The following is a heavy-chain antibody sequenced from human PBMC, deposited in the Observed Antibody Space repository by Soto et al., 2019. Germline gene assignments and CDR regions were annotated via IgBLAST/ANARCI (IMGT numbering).Heavy chain of an antibody. CDR2: IYPGGST. CDR1: GGSISSYY. V-gene: IGHV4-59*12. CDR3: ARGQNWNYRRYFDY. D-gene: IGHD1-7*01. Sequence: PSETLSLTCTVSGGSISSYYWSWVRQPPGKGLEWIGYIYPGGSTSYNPSLKSRVSISVDTTKNQFSLKLSSVTAADTAVYYCARGQNWNYRRYFDYWGQGTLVTVSS. J-gene: IGHJ4*02.